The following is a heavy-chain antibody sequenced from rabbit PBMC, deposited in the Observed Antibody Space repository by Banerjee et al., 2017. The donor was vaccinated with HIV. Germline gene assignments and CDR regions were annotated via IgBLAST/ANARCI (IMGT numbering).Heavy chain of an antibody. CDR2: IYAGSSGST. J-gene: IGHJ4*01. V-gene: IGHV1S40*01. CDR1: GFSFSSSYY. D-gene: IGHD1-1*01. Sequence: QSLEESGGDLVKPGASLTLTCTASGFSFSSSYYMCWVRQAPGKGLEWIACIYAGSSGSTYYASWAKGRFTSSKASSTTVDLQMTSLTAADTATYFCARAASGSGFLFDLWGPGTLVTVS. CDR3: ARAASGSGFLFDL.